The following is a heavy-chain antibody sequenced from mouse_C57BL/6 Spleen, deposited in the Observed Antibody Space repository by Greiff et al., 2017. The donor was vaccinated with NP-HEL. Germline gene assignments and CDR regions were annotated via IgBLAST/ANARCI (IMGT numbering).Heavy chain of an antibody. CDR2: INPNNGGT. V-gene: IGHV1-18*01. Sequence: EVQLQQSGPELVKPGASVKIPCKASGYTFTDYNMDWVKQSHGKSLEWIGDINPNNGGTIYNQKFKGKATLTVDKSSSTAYMELRSLTSEDTAVYYCARGVYYGSSYVWFAYWGQGTLVTVSA. CDR3: ARGVYYGSSYVWFAY. D-gene: IGHD1-1*01. J-gene: IGHJ3*01. CDR1: GYTFTDYN.